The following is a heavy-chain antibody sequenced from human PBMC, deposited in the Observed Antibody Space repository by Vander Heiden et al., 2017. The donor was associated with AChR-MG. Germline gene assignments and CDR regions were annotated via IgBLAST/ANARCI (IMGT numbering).Heavy chain of an antibody. CDR3: ATEKGKVGAMDY. D-gene: IGHD1-26*01. Sequence: EVQLVESGGGLVTPGGSLKISCAASGFTFSKAWMSWVRQAPGKGLEWVGRIKSKIDSGTTEYAAPVKGRFSISRDDSKNTVYVQMTSLKTEDTAVYYCATEKGKVGAMDYWGQGSLVTVSS. V-gene: IGHV3-15*01. CDR2: IKSKIDSGTT. CDR1: GFTFSKAW. J-gene: IGHJ4*02.